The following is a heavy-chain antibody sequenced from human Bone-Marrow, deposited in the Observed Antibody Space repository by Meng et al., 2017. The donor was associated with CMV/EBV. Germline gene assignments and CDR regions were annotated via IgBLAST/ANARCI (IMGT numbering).Heavy chain of an antibody. D-gene: IGHD5-24*01. CDR1: GFTFSSYG. J-gene: IGHJ4*02. CDR3: ARIEMATTDY. V-gene: IGHV3-30*02. CDR2: IRYDGSNK. Sequence: GGSLRLSCAASGFTFSSYGMHWVRQAPGKGLEWVAFIRYDGSNKYYADSVKGRFTISRDNSKNTLYLQMNSLRAEDTAVYYCARIEMATTDYWGQGTLVTVSS.